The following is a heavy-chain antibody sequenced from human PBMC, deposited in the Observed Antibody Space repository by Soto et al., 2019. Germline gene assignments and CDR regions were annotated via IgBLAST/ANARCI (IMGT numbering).Heavy chain of an antibody. CDR2: ISSNGGST. V-gene: IGHV3-64*01. J-gene: IGHJ5*02. CDR1: GFTFSSNA. CDR3: AREGGVLMVYANWFDP. D-gene: IGHD2-8*01. Sequence: GGSLRLSCAASGFTFSSNAMHWVRQAPGKGLEYVSAISSNGGSTYYANSVKSRFTISRDNSTNTLYLQMGSLRAEDMAVYYCAREGGVLMVYANWFDPWGQGTLVTVSS.